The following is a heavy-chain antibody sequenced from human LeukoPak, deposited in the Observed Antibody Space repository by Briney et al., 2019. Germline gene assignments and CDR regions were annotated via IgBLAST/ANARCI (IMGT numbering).Heavy chain of an antibody. Sequence: GGSLRLSCAASGFTFDDYCMSWVRQAPGKGLEWVSGINWNCGSTGYADSVKGRFTISRDNAKNSLYLQMNSLRAEDTALYYCARYIAVAGAKVFDYWGQGTLVSVFS. D-gene: IGHD6-19*01. CDR3: ARYIAVAGAKVFDY. CDR1: GFTFDDYC. V-gene: IGHV3-20*04. J-gene: IGHJ4*02. CDR2: INWNCGST.